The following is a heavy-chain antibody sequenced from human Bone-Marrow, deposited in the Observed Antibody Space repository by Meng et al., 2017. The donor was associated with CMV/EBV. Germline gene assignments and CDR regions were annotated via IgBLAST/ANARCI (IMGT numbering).Heavy chain of an antibody. V-gene: IGHV1-69*10. J-gene: IGHJ3*02. D-gene: IGHD3-9*01. CDR3: ASVDFEGGHDAFDI. Sequence: SVKVSCKASGGTFSSYAISWVRQAPGQGLEWMGGIIPILGIANYAQKFQGRVTITADKSTSTAYMELSSLRSEDTAVYYCASVDFEGGHDAFDIWGQGTRVTGSS. CDR1: GGTFSSYA. CDR2: IIPILGIA.